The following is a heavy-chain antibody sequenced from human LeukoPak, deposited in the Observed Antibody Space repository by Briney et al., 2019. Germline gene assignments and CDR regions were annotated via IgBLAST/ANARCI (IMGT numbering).Heavy chain of an antibody. Sequence: SETLSLTCTVSGYSISSGYYWGWIRQPPGKGLEWIGEINHSGSTNYNASLKSRVTISVDTSKNQFSLKLSSVTAADTAVYYCARHEYGGYYFDYWGQGTLVTVSS. CDR3: ARHEYGGYYFDY. CDR1: GYSISSGYY. CDR2: INHSGST. V-gene: IGHV4-38-2*02. J-gene: IGHJ4*02. D-gene: IGHD4-17*01.